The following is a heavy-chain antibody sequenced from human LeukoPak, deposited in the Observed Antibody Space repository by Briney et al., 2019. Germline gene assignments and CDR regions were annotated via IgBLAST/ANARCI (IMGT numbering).Heavy chain of an antibody. D-gene: IGHD5-24*01. CDR1: GFNVSNNY. CDR3: ARDIRREMAIPFDV. Sequence: GGSLRLSCAASGFNVSNNYMHRVRQAPGERLEWVSVTYSSGTTYYADSVKGRFTISRDTSKNTLHLQMNSLRVEDTAVYHCARDIRREMAIPFDVWGQGTLVTVSS. CDR2: TYSSGTT. V-gene: IGHV3-66*01. J-gene: IGHJ3*01.